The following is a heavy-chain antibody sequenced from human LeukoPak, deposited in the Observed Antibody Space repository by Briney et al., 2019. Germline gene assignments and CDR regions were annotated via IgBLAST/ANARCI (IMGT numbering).Heavy chain of an antibody. CDR1: GYSISNGYY. CDR3: ARQHDSYYYYYIDV. Sequence: KTSETLSLTCAVSGYSISNGYYWVWIRQPPGRGLEWIGSLYYSDSAYYNTSLRSRVSMSVDTSKNQFSLTLSFVTAADTAVYYCARQHDSYYYYYIDVWGSGTTVTVSS. V-gene: IGHV4-38-2*01. J-gene: IGHJ6*03. CDR2: LYYSDSA.